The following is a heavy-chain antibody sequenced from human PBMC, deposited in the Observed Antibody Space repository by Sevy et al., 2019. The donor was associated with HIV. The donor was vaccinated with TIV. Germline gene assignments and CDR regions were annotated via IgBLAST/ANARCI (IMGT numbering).Heavy chain of an antibody. CDR2: ISDRSNYI. Sequence: GGSLRLSCVASGFPFSAYTMNWVRQAPGRGLEWVSSISDRSNYIYYADSLQGRFTISRDNGKNSLYLEMNSLRGDDTAVYYCARGKTYGDYAGYFDYWGQGTLVTVSS. D-gene: IGHD4-17*01. V-gene: IGHV3-21*01. J-gene: IGHJ4*02. CDR3: ARGKTYGDYAGYFDY. CDR1: GFPFSAYT.